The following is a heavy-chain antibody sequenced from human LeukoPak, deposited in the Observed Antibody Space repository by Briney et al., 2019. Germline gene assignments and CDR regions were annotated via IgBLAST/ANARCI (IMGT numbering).Heavy chain of an antibody. CDR2: INPNSGGT. D-gene: IGHD3-22*01. CDR3: ARDSYYESSGYYSSEDFQH. Sequence: ASVKVSCKASGYTFTGYYMHWVRQAPGQGLEWMGWINPNSGGTNYAQKFQGRVTMTRDTSISTAYMELSRLRSDDTAVYYCARDSYYESSGYYSSEDFQHWGQGTLVTVSS. J-gene: IGHJ1*01. V-gene: IGHV1-2*02. CDR1: GYTFTGYY.